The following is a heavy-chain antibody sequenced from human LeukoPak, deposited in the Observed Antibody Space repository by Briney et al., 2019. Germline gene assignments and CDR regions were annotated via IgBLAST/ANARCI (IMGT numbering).Heavy chain of an antibody. J-gene: IGHJ4*02. Sequence: ASVKVSCKASGYTFTGYYIHWVRPALGLGLEWMGWINPNSGGTNYPQKFQGKVTMTRDMSITTAYMELSRLRSDDTAVYYCASGGIAVAGVPPNFDYWGQGTLVTVSS. CDR3: ASGGIAVAGVPPNFDY. CDR2: INPNSGGT. CDR1: GYTFTGYY. V-gene: IGHV1-2*02. D-gene: IGHD6-19*01.